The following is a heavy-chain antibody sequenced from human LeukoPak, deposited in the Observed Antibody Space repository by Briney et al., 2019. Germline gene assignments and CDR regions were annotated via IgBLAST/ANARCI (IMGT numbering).Heavy chain of an antibody. CDR1: GYTFTSYD. CDR2: MNPNSGNT. D-gene: IGHD3-16*01. Sequence: ASVRVSCKASGYTFTSYDINWVRQATGQGLEWMGWMNPNSGNTGYAQKFQGRVTITRNTSISIAYMELSSLSSEDTAVYYCARGVNTYLWFGGDYMDVWGKGSTVTVSS. V-gene: IGHV1-8*03. J-gene: IGHJ6*03. CDR3: ARGVNTYLWFGGDYMDV.